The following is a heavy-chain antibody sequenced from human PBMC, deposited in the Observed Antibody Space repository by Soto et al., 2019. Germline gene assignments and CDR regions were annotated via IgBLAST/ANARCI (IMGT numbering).Heavy chain of an antibody. Sequence: VQLVQSGPEVKTPGESLKISCQASGESSTTSWIVWVRQMPGKGLEWIGVIFLGDSDTIYSRSFQGQVTISADKTISSASLQWSSLRASDSAIYYCARTVGLETALGYSGMDVWGQGTAVTVSS. D-gene: IGHD1-26*01. J-gene: IGHJ6*02. V-gene: IGHV5-51*01. CDR1: GESSTTSW. CDR3: ARTVGLETALGYSGMDV. CDR2: IFLGDSDT.